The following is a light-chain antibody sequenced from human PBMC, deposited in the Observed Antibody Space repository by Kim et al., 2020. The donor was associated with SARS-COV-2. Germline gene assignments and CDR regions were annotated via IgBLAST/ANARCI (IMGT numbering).Light chain of an antibody. CDR1: QTVVYNSNNKNY. V-gene: IGKV4-1*01. CDR3: QQYYSTPPS. J-gene: IGKJ2*03. CDR2: WAY. Sequence: RATLNCKSSQTVVYNSNNKNYLAWYQQKPGQAPKLLIYWAYIRESGVSDRFSGSGSETDFTLTISSLQAEDVAVYYCQQYYSTPPSFGQGTKLEI.